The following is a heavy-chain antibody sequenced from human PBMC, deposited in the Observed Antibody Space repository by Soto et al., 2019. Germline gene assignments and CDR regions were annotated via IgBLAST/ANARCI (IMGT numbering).Heavy chain of an antibody. D-gene: IGHD2-15*01. J-gene: IGHJ5*02. CDR1: GGSVSSGNYY. CDR3: ASALYCSGGSCSFDP. V-gene: IGHV4-61*01. Sequence: SETLSLTCTVSGGSVSSGNYYWSWIRQPPGKGLEWIGFIYYTGSTSYNPSLKSRVTISMDTSKNQFSLKLTSVTAADTAVYYFASALYCSGGSCSFDPWGQGTLVTVSS. CDR2: IYYTGST.